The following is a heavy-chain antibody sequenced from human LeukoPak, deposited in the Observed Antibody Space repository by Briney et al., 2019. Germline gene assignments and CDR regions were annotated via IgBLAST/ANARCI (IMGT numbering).Heavy chain of an antibody. CDR1: GLTFSSYA. V-gene: IGHV3-30-3*01. J-gene: IGHJ4*02. D-gene: IGHD6-13*01. CDR3: AGDRAAAPWGYFDY. Sequence: GTSLRLSCAASGLTFSSYATRSARPPASKGLEWVALISYEGRNIQHADTVKGRFTISRDNSKNTSYLQMNTLRTEDTTLYYCAGDRAAAPWGYFDYWGQGTLVTVSS. CDR2: ISYEGRNI.